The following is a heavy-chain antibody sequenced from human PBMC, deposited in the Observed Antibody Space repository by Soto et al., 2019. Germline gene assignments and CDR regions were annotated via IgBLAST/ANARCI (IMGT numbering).Heavy chain of an antibody. CDR2: TRNKANSYTT. J-gene: IGHJ4*02. D-gene: IGHD3-10*01. CDR3: VSVSGSYYYDS. CDR1: GFTFSDHY. Sequence: PGGSPRLSCAASGFTFSDHYMDWVRQAPGKGLEWVGRTRNKANSYTTEYAASVKGRFTISRDDSKNSLYLQMNSLKTEDTALYYCVSVSGSYYYDSWGQGTLVTVSS. V-gene: IGHV3-72*01.